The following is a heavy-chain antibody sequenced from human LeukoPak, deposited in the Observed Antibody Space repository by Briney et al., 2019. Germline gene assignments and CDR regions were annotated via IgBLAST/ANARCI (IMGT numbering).Heavy chain of an antibody. J-gene: IGHJ4*02. D-gene: IGHD5-18*01. Sequence: PSETLSLTCTVSGGSISSYYWSWIRQPPGKGLEWIGYIYYSGSTNYNPSLKSRVTISVETSKNQFSLKLSSVTAADTAVYYCARVAYSYFVEAPFFDYWGQGTLVTVSS. CDR2: IYYSGST. V-gene: IGHV4-59*01. CDR3: ARVAYSYFVEAPFFDY. CDR1: GGSISSYY.